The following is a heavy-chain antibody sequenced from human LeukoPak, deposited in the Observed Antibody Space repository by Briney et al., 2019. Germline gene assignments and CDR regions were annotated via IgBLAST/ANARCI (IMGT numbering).Heavy chain of an antibody. CDR2: ISGSGGST. V-gene: IGHV3-23*01. CDR3: AKDQGFDSSSWYYFDY. J-gene: IGHJ4*02. CDR1: GFTFSSYA. D-gene: IGHD6-13*01. Sequence: GGSLRLSCAASGFTFSSYAMSWVRQAPGKGLEWVSAISGSGGSTYYADSVKGRFTISRDNSKNTLYLQMNSLRAEDTAVYYCAKDQGFDSSSWYYFDYWGQGTLVTVSS.